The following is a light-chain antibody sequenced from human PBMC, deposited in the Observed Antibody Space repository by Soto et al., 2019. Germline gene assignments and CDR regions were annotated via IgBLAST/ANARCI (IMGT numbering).Light chain of an antibody. V-gene: IGKV3-15*01. J-gene: IGKJ1*01. CDR2: GAS. CDR1: QSVGSD. CDR3: QQYNDWPRT. Sequence: EIVMTQSPATLSVSPGERATLSCRASQSVGSDLAWYQQKPGQAPRVLIYGASTRATAVAARFSGSGSGTEFTLTISSLQSEDFAVYYCQQYNDWPRTFGQGTKVDI.